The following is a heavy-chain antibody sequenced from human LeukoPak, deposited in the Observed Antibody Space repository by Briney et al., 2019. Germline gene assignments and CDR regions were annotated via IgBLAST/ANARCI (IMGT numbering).Heavy chain of an antibody. Sequence: ASVKVSCKASGYTFTGYYMHWMRQAPGQGPEWMEWINPNSGGTSYAQKFQGRVTMTRDTSISTAYMELSRLRSDDTAVYYCARAKVIVPDYWGQGTLVTVSS. J-gene: IGHJ4*02. CDR3: ARAKVIVPDY. D-gene: IGHD5-18*01. CDR1: GYTFTGYY. V-gene: IGHV1-2*02. CDR2: INPNSGGT.